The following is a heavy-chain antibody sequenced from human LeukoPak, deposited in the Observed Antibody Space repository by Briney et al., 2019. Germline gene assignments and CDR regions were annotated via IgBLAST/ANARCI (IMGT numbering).Heavy chain of an antibody. D-gene: IGHD4-23*01. CDR2: IYNTGTT. CDR1: GFTVSGNH. CDR3: AGYGGFSK. V-gene: IGHV3-53*01. J-gene: IGHJ4*02. Sequence: GGSLRLSCAVSGFTVSGNHVTWVRQAPGKGLAWVSTIYNTGTTNYADSVRGRFTISRDNSKNTVYLQMNSLRAEDMAIYYCAGYGGFSKWGQGTHVTVSS.